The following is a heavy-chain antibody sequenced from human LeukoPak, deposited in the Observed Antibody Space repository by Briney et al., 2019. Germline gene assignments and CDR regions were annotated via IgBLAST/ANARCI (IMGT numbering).Heavy chain of an antibody. CDR3: ARDADYYGSGTFYDY. CDR1: GYTFTSDA. D-gene: IGHD3-10*01. CDR2: INTNTGNP. J-gene: IGHJ4*02. Sequence: ASVNVSCRASGYTFTSDAINWVRQAPGRGLEWMGWINTNTGNPTYAQGFTGRFVFSLDTSVSTAYLQISSLKAEDTAVYFCARDADYYGSGTFYDYWGQGTLVTVSS. V-gene: IGHV7-4-1*02.